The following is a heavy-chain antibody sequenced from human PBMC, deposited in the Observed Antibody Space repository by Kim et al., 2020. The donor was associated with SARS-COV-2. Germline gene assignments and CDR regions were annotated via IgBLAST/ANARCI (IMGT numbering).Heavy chain of an antibody. CDR1: GFTFSSYE. CDR2: ISSSGSTI. V-gene: IGHV3-48*03. J-gene: IGHJ4*02. CDR3: ARVPAKIQLWLISHFDY. Sequence: GGSLRLSCAASGFTFSSYEMNWVRQAPGKGLEWVSYISSSGSTIYYADSVKGRFTISRDNAKNSLYLQMNSLRAEDTAVYYCARVPAKIQLWLISHFDYWGQGTLVTVSS. D-gene: IGHD5-18*01.